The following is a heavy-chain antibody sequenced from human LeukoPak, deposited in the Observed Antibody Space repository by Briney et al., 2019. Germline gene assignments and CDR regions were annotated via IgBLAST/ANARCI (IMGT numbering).Heavy chain of an antibody. D-gene: IGHD5-24*01. V-gene: IGHV3-43*02. Sequence: GGSLRLSCAASGFTFDDYGLDWVRQAPGKGLEWVALISGDGVSTYYADSVEGRFTISRDNSKNSLYLQMNSLRPEDTALYYCAKQRYGDGYAMTPDYWGQGTLVTVSS. CDR2: ISGDGVST. CDR3: AKQRYGDGYAMTPDY. CDR1: GFTFDDYG. J-gene: IGHJ4*02.